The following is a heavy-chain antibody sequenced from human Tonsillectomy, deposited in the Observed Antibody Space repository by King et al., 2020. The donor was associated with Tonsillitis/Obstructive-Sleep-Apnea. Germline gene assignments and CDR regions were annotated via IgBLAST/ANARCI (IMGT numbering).Heavy chain of an antibody. D-gene: IGHD2-2*01. CDR2: IYYSGST. CDR3: AEYQLPKDAFDI. CDR1: GGSISSSSYY. Sequence: QLQESGPGLVKPSETLSLTCTVSGGSISSSSYYWGWIRQPPGKGLEWIGSIYYSGSTYYNPSPKSRVTISVDTSKNQFSLKLSSVTAADTAVYYCAEYQLPKDAFDIWGQGTMVTVSS. V-gene: IGHV4-39*01. J-gene: IGHJ3*02.